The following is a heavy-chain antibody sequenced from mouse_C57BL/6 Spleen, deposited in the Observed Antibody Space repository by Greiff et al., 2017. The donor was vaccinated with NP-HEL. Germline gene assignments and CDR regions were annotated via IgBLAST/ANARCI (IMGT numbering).Heavy chain of an antibody. V-gene: IGHV6-3*01. D-gene: IGHD4-1*01. Sequence: EVMLVESGGGLVQPGGSMKLSCVASGFTFSNYWMNWVRQSPEKGLEWVAQIRLKSDNYATHYAESVKGRFTISRDDSKSSVYLQMNNLRAEDTGIYYCTANWGGTWFAYWGQGTLVTVSA. CDR2: IRLKSDNYAT. CDR3: TANWGGTWFAY. J-gene: IGHJ3*01. CDR1: GFTFSNYW.